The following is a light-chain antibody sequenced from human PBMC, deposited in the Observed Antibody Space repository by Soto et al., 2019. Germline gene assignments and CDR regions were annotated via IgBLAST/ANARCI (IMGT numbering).Light chain of an antibody. V-gene: IGKV1-5*01. CDR2: DAS. Sequence: DIQMTQSPSTLSASVGARVPITCRASQSISGWLAWYQQKPGKAPKLLIYDASSLKRGVPSRFSGSGSGTEFILTITSLQPDDVATYYCQQYDSYSGSFGQGTKVDIK. CDR3: QQYDSYSGS. J-gene: IGKJ1*01. CDR1: QSISGW.